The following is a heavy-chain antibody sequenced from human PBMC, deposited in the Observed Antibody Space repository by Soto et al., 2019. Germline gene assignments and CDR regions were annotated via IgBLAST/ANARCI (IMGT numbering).Heavy chain of an antibody. J-gene: IGHJ6*03. Sequence: ASVKVSCKASGYTFTSYYMHWVRQAPGQGLEWMGIINPSGGSTSYAQKFQGRVTMTRDTSTSTVYMELSSLRSEDTAVYYCARDSVLRYFDWSRFYMDVWGKGTTVTVSS. D-gene: IGHD3-9*01. V-gene: IGHV1-46*01. CDR2: INPSGGST. CDR1: GYTFTSYY. CDR3: ARDSVLRYFDWSRFYMDV.